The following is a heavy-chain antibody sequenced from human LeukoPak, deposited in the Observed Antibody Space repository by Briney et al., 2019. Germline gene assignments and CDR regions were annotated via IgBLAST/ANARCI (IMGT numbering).Heavy chain of an antibody. CDR2: ISSSSSYI. D-gene: IGHD6-25*01. V-gene: IGHV3-21*01. Sequence: GGSLRLSCAASGFPFSSYSMNWVRQAPGEGLKWVSSISSSSSYIYYADSVKGRFTISRDNAKNSLYLQMNSLRAEDTAVYYCARDAAWFDPWGQGTLVTVSS. J-gene: IGHJ5*02. CDR1: GFPFSSYS. CDR3: ARDAAWFDP.